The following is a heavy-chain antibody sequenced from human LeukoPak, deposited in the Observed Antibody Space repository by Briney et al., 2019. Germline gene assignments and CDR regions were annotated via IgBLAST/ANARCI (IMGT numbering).Heavy chain of an antibody. CDR3: AKSDSGSKPRPGY. D-gene: IGHD3-22*01. CDR2: IWYDGSNK. J-gene: IGHJ4*02. V-gene: IGHV3-33*06. Sequence: QSGGSLRLSCAASGFTFSSYGMHWVRQAPGKGLEWVAVIWYDGSNKYYADSVKGRFTISRDNSKNTLYLQMNSLRADDTAVYYCAKSDSGSKPRPGYWGQGTLVTVSS. CDR1: GFTFSSYG.